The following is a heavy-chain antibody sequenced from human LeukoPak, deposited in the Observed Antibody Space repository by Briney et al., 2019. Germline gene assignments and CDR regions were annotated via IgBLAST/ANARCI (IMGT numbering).Heavy chain of an antibody. CDR1: GVTFSSYA. J-gene: IGHJ4*02. D-gene: IGHD6-13*01. CDR3: AKGPAAGLGNY. Sequence: GGSLRLSCAASGVTFSSYAMSWVRQAPGKGLEWVSAISGSGGSTYYADSVKGRFTISRDNSKNTLYLQMNSLRAEDTAVYYCAKGPAAGLGNYWGQGTLVTVSS. V-gene: IGHV3-23*01. CDR2: ISGSGGST.